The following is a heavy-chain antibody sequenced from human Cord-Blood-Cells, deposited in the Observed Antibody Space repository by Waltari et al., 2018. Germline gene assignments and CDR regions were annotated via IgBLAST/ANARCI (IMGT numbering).Heavy chain of an antibody. CDR2: IYYSGST. J-gene: IGHJ5*02. V-gene: IGHV4-39*07. Sequence: QLQLQESGPGLVKPSETLSLTCTVSGGSISSSSYYWGWIRQPPGTGLEWIGSIYYSGSTYYNPSLKSRVTISVDTSKNQFSLKLSSVTAADTAVYYCARHVGSGGVKRTYNWFDPWGQGTLVTVSS. D-gene: IGHD3-16*01. CDR1: GGSISSSSYY. CDR3: ARHVGSGGVKRTYNWFDP.